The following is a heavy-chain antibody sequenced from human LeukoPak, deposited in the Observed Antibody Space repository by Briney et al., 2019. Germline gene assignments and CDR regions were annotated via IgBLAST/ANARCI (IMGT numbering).Heavy chain of an antibody. D-gene: IGHD2-8*01. CDR3: ARLKYCTNGVCYAGFDY. J-gene: IGHJ4*02. Sequence: ASVKVSCKASGYTFTSYAMHWVRQAPGLRLEWMGWINAGNGNTKYSQKFQGRVTITRDTSADTAYMELSSLRSEDTAVYYCARLKYCTNGVCYAGFDYWGQGTLVTVSS. CDR2: INAGNGNT. CDR1: GYTFTSYA. V-gene: IGHV1-3*01.